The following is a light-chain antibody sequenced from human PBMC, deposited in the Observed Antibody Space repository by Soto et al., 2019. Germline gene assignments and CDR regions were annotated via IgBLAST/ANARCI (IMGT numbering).Light chain of an antibody. V-gene: IGLV2-23*01. CDR1: SSDVGSYNL. CDR2: EGS. J-gene: IGLJ2*01. CDR3: CSYAGSSTLV. Sequence: QSALTQPASVSGSPGQSITIPCTGTSSDVGSYNLVSWYQQHPGKAPKLMIYEGSKRPSGVSNRFSGSKSGNTASLTISGLQAEDESDYYCCSYAGSSTLVFGGGTKVTVL.